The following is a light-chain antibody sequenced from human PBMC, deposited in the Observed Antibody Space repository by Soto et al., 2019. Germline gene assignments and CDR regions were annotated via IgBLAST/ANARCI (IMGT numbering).Light chain of an antibody. Sequence: DIQMTQSPSSLSASVGDRVTITCRASQSISSYLNWYQQKPGKAPKLLIYAASSLQSGVPSRFSGSGSGTDFTLTISSLQPEDFATYYCQQSYSTGTLGQGTKVDIK. J-gene: IGKJ1*01. V-gene: IGKV1-39*01. CDR1: QSISSY. CDR3: QQSYSTGT. CDR2: AAS.